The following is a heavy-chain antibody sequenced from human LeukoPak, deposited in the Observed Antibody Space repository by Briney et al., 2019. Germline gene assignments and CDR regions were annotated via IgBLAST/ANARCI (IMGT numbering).Heavy chain of an antibody. V-gene: IGHV4-59*01. J-gene: IGHJ4*02. D-gene: IGHD4-11*01. CDR1: GGSISSYY. CDR2: IYYSGST. CDR3: ARSGSNSYYFDY. Sequence: SETPSLTCTVSGGSISSYYWSWIRQPPGKGLEWIGYIYYSGSTNYNPSLKSRVTISVDTSKNQFSLKLSSVTAADTAVYYCARSGSNSYYFDYWGQGTLVTVSS.